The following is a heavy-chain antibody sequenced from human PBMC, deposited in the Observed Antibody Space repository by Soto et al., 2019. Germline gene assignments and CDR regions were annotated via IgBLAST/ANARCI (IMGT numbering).Heavy chain of an antibody. Sequence: PGGSLRLSCAASGFTFSSYAMHWVRQAPGKGLEWVAVISYDGSNKYYADSVKGRFTISRDNSKNTLYLQMNSLRAEDTAVYYCARDFRVVVTDYYYYYRMDVWAQRTTVTVSS. CDR1: GFTFSSYA. D-gene: IGHD3-22*01. CDR3: ARDFRVVVTDYYYYYRMDV. J-gene: IGHJ6*02. CDR2: ISYDGSNK. V-gene: IGHV3-30-3*01.